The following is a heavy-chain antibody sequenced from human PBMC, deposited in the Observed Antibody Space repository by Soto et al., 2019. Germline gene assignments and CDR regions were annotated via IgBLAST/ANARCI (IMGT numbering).Heavy chain of an antibody. CDR2: INPKSGGT. V-gene: IGHV1-2*04. D-gene: IGHD2-8*01. Sequence: ASVKVSCKASGYSFTDYHIHWVRQAPGQGLEWLGRINPKSGGTSTAQKFQGWVTITTDTSISTASMELSRLTSDDTAIYYCARGDSTDCSNGVCSFFYNHDMDVWGQGTTVTVSS. J-gene: IGHJ6*02. CDR1: GYSFTDYH. CDR3: ARGDSTDCSNGVCSFFYNHDMDV.